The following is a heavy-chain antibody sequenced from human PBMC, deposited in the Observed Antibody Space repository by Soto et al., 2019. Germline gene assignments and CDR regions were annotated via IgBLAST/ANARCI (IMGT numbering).Heavy chain of an antibody. D-gene: IGHD2-15*01. CDR3: SRSYCSGGSCWGPDDAFDI. V-gene: IGHV4-39*01. CDR1: GGSISSSSYY. CDR2: IYYSGST. J-gene: IGHJ3*02. Sequence: QLQLQESGPGLVKPSETLSLTCTVSGGSISSSSYYWGWIRQPPGKGLEWIGRIYYSGSTYYNPSLKSRVSISVDTSKNQFSLTLSSVTAADTAVYYCSRSYCSGGSCWGPDDAFDIWGQGTMVTVSS.